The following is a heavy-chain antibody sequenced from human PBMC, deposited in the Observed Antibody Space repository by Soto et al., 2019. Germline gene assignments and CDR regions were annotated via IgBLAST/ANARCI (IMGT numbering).Heavy chain of an antibody. D-gene: IGHD1-1*01. CDR2: INSDGSST. CDR3: ARDETGTTGYGFDY. CDR1: GFTFSGYW. J-gene: IGHJ4*02. V-gene: IGHV3-74*01. Sequence: EVQLVESGGGLVQPGGSLRLSCAASGFTFSGYWMHWVRQAPGKGLVWVSRINSDGSSTSYADSVKGRFTISIDNAKNTLYLQMNSLRAEDTAVYYCARDETGTTGYGFDYWGQGTLVTVSS.